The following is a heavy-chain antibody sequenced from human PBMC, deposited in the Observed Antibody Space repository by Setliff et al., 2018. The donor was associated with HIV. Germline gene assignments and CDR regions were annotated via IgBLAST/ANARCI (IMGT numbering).Heavy chain of an antibody. V-gene: IGHV4-39*01. J-gene: IGHJ4*02. CDR1: GGSITTSTFY. CDR2: IYYSGST. D-gene: IGHD3-16*01. CDR3: AGQFWMLTTLYFDS. Sequence: SETLSLTCTVSGGSITTSTFYWGWIRQPPGKGLEWIGSIYYSGSTYYNPSLKSRLTITQHTSKNHFSLGLSSVTAADTAVYYCAGQFWMLTTLYFDSLGPGTLVTVSS.